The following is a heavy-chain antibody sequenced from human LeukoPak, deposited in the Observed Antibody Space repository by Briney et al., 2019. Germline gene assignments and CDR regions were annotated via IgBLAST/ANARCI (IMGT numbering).Heavy chain of an antibody. D-gene: IGHD6-19*01. Sequence: ASVKVSCKASGSTFTSCYMHWVRQAPGQGLEWMGIINPSGGDTSYAQKFQGRLAMTRDTSTNTVYMELSSLKSEDTAVYYCARGVSSGPLGYWGQGTLVTVSS. CDR3: ARGVSSGPLGY. CDR2: INPSGGDT. J-gene: IGHJ4*02. V-gene: IGHV1-46*01. CDR1: GSTFTSCY.